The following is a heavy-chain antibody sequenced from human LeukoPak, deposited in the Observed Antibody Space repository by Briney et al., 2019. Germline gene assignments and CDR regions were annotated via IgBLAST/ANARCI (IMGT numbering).Heavy chain of an antibody. Sequence: SETLSLTCTVSGGSISSSSYYWGWIRQPPGKGLEWIGSIYYSGSTYYNPSLKSGVTISVDTSKNQFSLKLSSVTAADTAVYYCARRSGSYYHDAFDIWGQGTMVTVSS. D-gene: IGHD1-26*01. CDR2: IYYSGST. CDR3: ARRSGSYYHDAFDI. CDR1: GGSISSSSYY. V-gene: IGHV4-39*01. J-gene: IGHJ3*02.